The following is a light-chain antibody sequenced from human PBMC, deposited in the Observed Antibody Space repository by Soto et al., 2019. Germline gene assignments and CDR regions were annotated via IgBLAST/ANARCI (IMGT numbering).Light chain of an antibody. CDR1: QSLSRS. CDR3: QHYYDWPPAFT. V-gene: IGKV3-15*01. Sequence: EILMTQAPATLSVSPGERATLSCRASQSLSRSLAWYQQRPGQAPRIIIYGASTRASGVPARFSGSGSGTEFTLTISSLQSEDFALYYCQHYYDWPPAFTFGPGTKVD. J-gene: IGKJ3*01. CDR2: GAS.